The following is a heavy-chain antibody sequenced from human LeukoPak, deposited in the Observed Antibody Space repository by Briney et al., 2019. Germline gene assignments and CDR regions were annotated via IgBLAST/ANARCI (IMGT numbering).Heavy chain of an antibody. D-gene: IGHD5/OR15-5a*01. V-gene: IGHV3-23*01. CDR1: GFTFSSSA. CDR3: AKSYLSGVSGIFDY. CDR2: ISDTGGSI. J-gene: IGHJ4*02. Sequence: GGSLRLSCAASGFTFSSSAMSWVRQAPGKGLECVSSISDTGGSIYYVDSVKGRVTISRDNSKNTLYLQMNSLRAEDTAVYYCAKSYLSGVSGIFDYWGQGTLATVSS.